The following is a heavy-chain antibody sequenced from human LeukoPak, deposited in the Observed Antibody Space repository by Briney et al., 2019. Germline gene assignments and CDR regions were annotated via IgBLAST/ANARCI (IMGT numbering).Heavy chain of an antibody. D-gene: IGHD2-15*01. J-gene: IGHJ4*02. V-gene: IGHV3-30-3*01. CDR1: GFTFSSYA. CDR2: ISYDGSNK. CDR3: AREARGGNFDY. Sequence: PGRSLRLSCAASGFTFSSYAMHWVRQAPGKGLEWVAVISYDGSNKYYADSVKGRFTISRDNSKNTLYLQMNSLRAEDTAVYYCAREARGGNFDYWGQGTLVTVSS.